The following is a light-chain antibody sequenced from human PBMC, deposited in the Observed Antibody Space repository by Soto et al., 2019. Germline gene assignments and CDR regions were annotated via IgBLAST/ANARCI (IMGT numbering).Light chain of an antibody. J-gene: IGKJ4*01. Sequence: VLTQSPATLSVSPGERCTISCRASQSVRTNVAWYTQKPGQAPRLLIYGASSRATGIQDRFSGIGSGTDFTLTINRLEPEDFAVDDCEQYDKSITFGGGTKVDI. CDR1: QSVRTN. V-gene: IGKV3-20*01. CDR2: GAS. CDR3: EQYDKSIT.